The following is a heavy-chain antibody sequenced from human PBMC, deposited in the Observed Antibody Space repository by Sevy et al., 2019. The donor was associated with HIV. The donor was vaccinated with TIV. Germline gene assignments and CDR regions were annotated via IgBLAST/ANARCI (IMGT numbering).Heavy chain of an antibody. CDR2: ISSSSSYI. J-gene: IGHJ3*02. Sequence: GGSLRLSCAASGFTFSSYAMSWVRQAPGKGLEWVSAISSSSSYIYYADSVKGRFTISRDNAKNSLYLQMNSLRAEDTAVYYCARPETYYYGSGRPNDAFDIWGQGTMVTVSS. D-gene: IGHD3-10*01. CDR1: GFTFSSYA. CDR3: ARPETYYYGSGRPNDAFDI. V-gene: IGHV3-21*01.